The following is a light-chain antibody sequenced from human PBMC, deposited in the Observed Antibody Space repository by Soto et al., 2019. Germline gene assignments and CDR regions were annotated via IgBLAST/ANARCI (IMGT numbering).Light chain of an antibody. CDR2: AAS. CDR3: QQSYIPPRT. J-gene: IGKJ1*01. V-gene: IGKV1-39*01. CDR1: QSISSS. Sequence: DIQMTQSPSSLSASVRDRVTITCRASQSISSSLNWYQQKPGKAPKLVIYAASSLQSGVPSRFSGSGSGTYFTLTISRLQPEDFVTYYCQQSYIPPRTFGQGTKVEIK.